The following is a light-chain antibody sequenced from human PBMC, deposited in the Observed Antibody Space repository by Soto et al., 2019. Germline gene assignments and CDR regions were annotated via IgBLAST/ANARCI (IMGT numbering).Light chain of an antibody. CDR2: SAS. V-gene: IGLV2-14*01. CDR3: ISYTVSRSYV. CDR1: SRDIGTYDH. Sequence: QSVLTQPASVSGSPGQSITISCSGTSRDIGTYDHVAWFQQLPGKTPTLMIYSASNRPSGVSYRFSGSKSGNTASLTISGLQAEDEADYYCISYTVSRSYVFGTGTKVTVL. J-gene: IGLJ1*01.